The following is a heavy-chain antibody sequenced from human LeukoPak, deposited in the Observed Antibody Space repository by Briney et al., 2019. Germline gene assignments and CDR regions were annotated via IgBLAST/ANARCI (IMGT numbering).Heavy chain of an antibody. CDR1: GYTFTSYD. Sequence: ASVKVSCKASGYTFTSYDINWVRQATGQGLEWMGWMNPNSGNTGYAQMFQGRITITRNTSISTAYMELSSLRSEDTAVYYCAREVVRRASYYMDVWGKGTTVTISS. CDR3: AREVVRRASYYMDV. V-gene: IGHV1-8*03. D-gene: IGHD1-14*01. J-gene: IGHJ6*03. CDR2: MNPNSGNT.